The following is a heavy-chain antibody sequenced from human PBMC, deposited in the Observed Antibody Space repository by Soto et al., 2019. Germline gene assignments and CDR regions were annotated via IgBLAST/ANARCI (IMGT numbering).Heavy chain of an antibody. Sequence: PGESLKISCKGSGYSFTSYWISWVRQMPGKGLEWMGRIDPSDSYTNYSPSFQGHVTISADKSISTDYLQWSSLKASDTAMYYCARLLKQRGGVYYYYYYGMDVWRQRTTVTVSS. CDR1: GYSFTSYW. CDR3: ARLLKQRGGVYYYYYYGMDV. D-gene: IGHD3-10*01. J-gene: IGHJ6*02. V-gene: IGHV5-10-1*01. CDR2: IDPSDSYT.